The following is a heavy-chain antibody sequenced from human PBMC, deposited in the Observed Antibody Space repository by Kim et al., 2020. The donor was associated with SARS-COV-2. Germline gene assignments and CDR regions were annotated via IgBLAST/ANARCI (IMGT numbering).Heavy chain of an antibody. V-gene: IGHV4-59*01. J-gene: IGHJ4*02. Sequence: NSRVTISVDTSKHHFSLKLSSVTAADTAVYYCARTYYDILTGYYPYYFDYWGQGTLVTVSS. CDR3: ARTYYDILTGYYPYYFDY. D-gene: IGHD3-9*01.